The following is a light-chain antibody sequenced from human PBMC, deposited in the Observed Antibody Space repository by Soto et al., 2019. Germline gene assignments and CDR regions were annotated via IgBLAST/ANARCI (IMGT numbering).Light chain of an antibody. J-gene: IGKJ1*01. CDR2: KAS. Sequence: DIQMTQSPSTLSASVGDRVTITCRASQSISSWLAWYQQKPGKAPNLLIYKASSLDSGVPSRFSGSGSGTEFTLTISSLHPDDFATYYCQQYSTFPWTFGQGTKVDIK. V-gene: IGKV1-5*03. CDR3: QQYSTFPWT. CDR1: QSISSW.